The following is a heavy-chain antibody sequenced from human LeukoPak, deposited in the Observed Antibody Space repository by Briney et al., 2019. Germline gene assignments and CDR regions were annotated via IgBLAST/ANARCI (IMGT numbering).Heavy chain of an antibody. CDR3: AKDRPNYYGSNGHYYKLNGDC. J-gene: IGHJ4*02. Sequence: GGSLRLSCAASGFTFTSYSINWVRQAPGKGLEWVSSISSSATYIYYADSVKGRFTISRDNAKNSVYLQMNTLRAEDTAVYYCAKDRPNYYGSNGHYYKLNGDCWGQGTLVTVSS. CDR1: GFTFTSYS. D-gene: IGHD3-22*01. CDR2: ISSSATYI. V-gene: IGHV3-21*04.